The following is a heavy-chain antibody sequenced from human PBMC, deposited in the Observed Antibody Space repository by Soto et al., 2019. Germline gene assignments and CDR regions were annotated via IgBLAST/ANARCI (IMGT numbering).Heavy chain of an antibody. CDR2: ISYDGSIK. J-gene: IGHJ3*02. V-gene: IGHV3-30-3*01. Sequence: QVQLVESGGGVVQSGRSLRLSCAASGFTFSSYAMRWVRQAPGKGLGWVSVISYDGSIKYYADSVKGRFTISRDNSNNTLYLQMNSLRAEVSAVYYCARTAMVVNDAFVIWGQETMVTVSS. CDR1: GFTFSSYA. D-gene: IGHD5-18*01. CDR3: ARTAMVVNDAFVI.